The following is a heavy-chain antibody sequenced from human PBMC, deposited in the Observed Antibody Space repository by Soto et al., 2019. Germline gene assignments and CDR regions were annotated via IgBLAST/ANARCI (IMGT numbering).Heavy chain of an antibody. V-gene: IGHV1-2*04. CDR2: INPNSGGT. D-gene: IGHD3-9*01. CDR1: GYTFTGYY. J-gene: IGHJ6*02. CDR3: ARGDPSSLYYDILTGYDAPAEYYYYGMDV. Sequence: GASVKVSCKASGYTFTGYYMHWVRQAPGQGLEWMGWINPNSGGTNYAQKFQGWVTMTRDTSISTAYMELSRLRSDDTAVYYCARGDPSSLYYDILTGYDAPAEYYYYGMDVWGQGTTVTVSS.